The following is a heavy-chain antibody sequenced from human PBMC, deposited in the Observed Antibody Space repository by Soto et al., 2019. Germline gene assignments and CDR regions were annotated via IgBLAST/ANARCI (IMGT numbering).Heavy chain of an antibody. D-gene: IGHD2-15*01. V-gene: IGHV4-59*01. CDR1: GGSISSYY. CDR2: IYYSGST. Sequence: SETLSLTCTVSGGSISSYYWSWIRQPPGLGLEWIGYIYYSGSTNYTPSLKSRVTISVDTSKNQFSLKLSSVTAADTAVYYCARGGDCSGGSCWAWFDPWGQGTLFTVS. CDR3: ARGGDCSGGSCWAWFDP. J-gene: IGHJ5*02.